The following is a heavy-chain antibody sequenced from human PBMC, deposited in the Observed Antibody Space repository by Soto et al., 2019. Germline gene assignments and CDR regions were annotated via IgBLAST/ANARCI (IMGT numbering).Heavy chain of an antibody. D-gene: IGHD3-22*01. J-gene: IGHJ3*02. CDR3: ARTYDGSGPNSGGYAFDI. V-gene: IGHV4-61*08. Sequence: PSETLSLTCAVSGSSISSGDISWSCNRQPPGKGLEWIAYIYYSGTSYNPSRKSRVSISLDTSKNQFSLKLSSVTAADTAVYYCARTYDGSGPNSGGYAFDIWGQGTMVT. CDR1: GSSISSGDIS. CDR2: IYYSGT.